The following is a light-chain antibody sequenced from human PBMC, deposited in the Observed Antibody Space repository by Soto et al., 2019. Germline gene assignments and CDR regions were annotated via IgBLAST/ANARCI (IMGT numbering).Light chain of an antibody. CDR1: HDIGNS. CDR2: AAS. V-gene: IGKV1-27*01. CDR3: QKYNGAPPLFT. J-gene: IGKJ3*01. Sequence: DTQMTQSPASLSASVGERVTITCRAGHDIGNSLAWYQQKPGQVPKLVIFAASTLQSGVPSRFSGSGSGTDFTLTINSLQTEDFATYYCQKYNGAPPLFTFGPGTKVDIK.